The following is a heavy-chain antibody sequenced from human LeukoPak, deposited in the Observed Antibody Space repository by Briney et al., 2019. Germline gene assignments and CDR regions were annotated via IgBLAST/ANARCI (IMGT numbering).Heavy chain of an antibody. CDR2: INHSGST. CDR1: GGSFSGYY. D-gene: IGHD6-13*01. CDR3: ARGPYRSSWYGINYYYYYYMDV. V-gene: IGHV4-34*01. J-gene: IGHJ6*03. Sequence: SEXLSLTCAVYGGSFSGYYWSWLRQPPGKGLEWIGEINHSGSTNYNPSLKSRVTISVDTSKNQFSLKLSSATAADTAVYYCARGPYRSSWYGINYYYYYYMDVWGKGTTVTVSS.